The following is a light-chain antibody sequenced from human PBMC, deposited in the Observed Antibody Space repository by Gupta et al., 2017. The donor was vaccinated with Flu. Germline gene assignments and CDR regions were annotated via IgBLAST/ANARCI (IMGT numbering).Light chain of an antibody. CDR1: QSVSRY. J-gene: IGKJ3*01. Sequence: DIQMTQSPSSLSASVGDRVTLTCRASQSVSRYLSWYQQKPGKAPKLLIYAASTLQSGVPSRFSGSGSGTDFTLTISRLQPEDFATYCCQQSYIVPFTFGHGTKVDIK. CDR2: AAS. V-gene: IGKV1-39*01. CDR3: QQSYIVPFT.